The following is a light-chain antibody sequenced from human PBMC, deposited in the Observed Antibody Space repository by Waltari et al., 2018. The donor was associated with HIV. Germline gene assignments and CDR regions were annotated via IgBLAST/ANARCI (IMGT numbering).Light chain of an antibody. CDR2: KYD. Sequence: NFMLPQPHSVSESPVKPVTISCTRTSGSIASNYARRYEQRPDSSPTTVIYKYDQRPSGVPDRFAGSIDSSSNSASLTISGLRTEDEADYYCQSYDNENPVLFGGGTKLTVL. CDR1: SGSIASNY. V-gene: IGLV6-57*01. J-gene: IGLJ2*01. CDR3: QSYDNENPVL.